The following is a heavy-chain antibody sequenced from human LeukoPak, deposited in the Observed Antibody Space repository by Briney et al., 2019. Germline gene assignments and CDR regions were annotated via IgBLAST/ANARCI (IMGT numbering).Heavy chain of an antibody. V-gene: IGHV1-2*02. Sequence: GASVKVSCKASGYTFTGYYMHWVRQAPGQGLEWMGWINPNSGGTNYAQKFQGRVTMTRDTSINTAYMELSRLRPDDTAVYYCATGYGAPVNKRGAYYYYYMDVWGKGTTVTISS. D-gene: IGHD4-17*01. CDR3: ATGYGAPVNKRGAYYYYYMDV. J-gene: IGHJ6*03. CDR2: INPNSGGT. CDR1: GYTFTGYY.